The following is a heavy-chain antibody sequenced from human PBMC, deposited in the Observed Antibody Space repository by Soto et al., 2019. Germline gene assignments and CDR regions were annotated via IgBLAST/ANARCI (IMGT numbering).Heavy chain of an antibody. CDR1: GGSFSSYT. Sequence: QVQLEQSGAEVRKAGSSVKVSCKASGGSFSSYTVSWVRQAPGQGLEWLGRIIPILNAAIYAQKFQGRVTITADKATSTAYLELNTLTSEDTAMYFCARQMGSCGVFTCPRLGFWGQGTLVIVSS. D-gene: IGHD3-22*01. J-gene: IGHJ4*02. V-gene: IGHV1-69*08. CDR3: ARQMGSCGVFTCPRLGF. CDR2: IIPILNAA.